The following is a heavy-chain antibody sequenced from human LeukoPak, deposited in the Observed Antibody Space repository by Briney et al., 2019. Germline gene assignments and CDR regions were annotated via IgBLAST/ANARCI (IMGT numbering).Heavy chain of an antibody. V-gene: IGHV2-70*11. CDR3: ARMSTGTKLRVQWRLNWFDP. Sequence: GMXVXXXRQRPGKALEWLSRIDWDYDKYYSTFLKTLLTISKDTSKNQVVLTMTNMVPVDTATYYCARMSTGTKLRVQWRLNWFDPWGQGTLVTVSS. CDR2: IDWDYDK. J-gene: IGHJ5*02. CDR1: GMX. D-gene: IGHD6-19*01.